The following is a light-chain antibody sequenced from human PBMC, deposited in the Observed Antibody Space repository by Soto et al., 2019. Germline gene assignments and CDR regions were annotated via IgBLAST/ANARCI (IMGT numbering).Light chain of an antibody. Sequence: EIVLTQSPGTLSLSPGERATLSCRASQSIISSSLAWYQQKPGQAPRLLISYASSRATGIPDRFSGSGSGTDFTLTISTLQPEDFATYYCQQYYSTPITFGQGTRLEIK. CDR1: QSIISSS. CDR2: YAS. J-gene: IGKJ5*01. CDR3: QQYYSTPIT. V-gene: IGKV3-20*01.